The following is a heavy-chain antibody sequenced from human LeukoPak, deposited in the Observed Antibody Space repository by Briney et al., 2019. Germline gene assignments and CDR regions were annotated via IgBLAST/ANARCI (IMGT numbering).Heavy chain of an antibody. D-gene: IGHD4-11*01. Sequence: SETLSLTCTVSGGSISYYYWNWIRRPAGKGLEWIGRIYTSGRTYYNPSLESRVSMSVDTSKNQFSLKLSSVTAADTAVYYCARLSTVTTSFDYWGQGTLVTVSS. CDR1: GGSISYYY. V-gene: IGHV4-4*07. J-gene: IGHJ4*02. CDR2: IYTSGRT. CDR3: ARLSTVTTSFDY.